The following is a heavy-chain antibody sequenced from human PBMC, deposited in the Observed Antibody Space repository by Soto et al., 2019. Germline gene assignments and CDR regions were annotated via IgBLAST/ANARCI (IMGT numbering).Heavy chain of an antibody. CDR1: GFTVSTYY. J-gene: IGHJ4*02. D-gene: IGHD6-13*01. CDR3: ARVPSSSYHYFDY. CDR2: IYSAGSA. Sequence: GGSLRLSCAASGFTVSTYYMSWVRQAPGKGLEWVSVIYSAGSADFADSVKGRFTVSRDNSKNTLYLQMSSLRAEDTAVYYCARVPSSSYHYFDYWGQGTLVTGSS. V-gene: IGHV3-66*01.